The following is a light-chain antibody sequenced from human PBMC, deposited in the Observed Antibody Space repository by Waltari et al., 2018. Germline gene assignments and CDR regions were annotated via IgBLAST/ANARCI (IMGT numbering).Light chain of an antibody. CDR1: SSDIGGYNY. CDR2: DVT. Sequence: QSALTQPASVSGSPGQSNTISCTGTSSDIGGYNYVPWYQQYSGKAPKLIIYDVTRRSSGVSNRFTASKFGNTASLTISGLQAEDEADYYCCSYAGFTTYAVFGGGTKLTVL. J-gene: IGLJ2*01. CDR3: CSYAGFTTYAV. V-gene: IGLV2-23*02.